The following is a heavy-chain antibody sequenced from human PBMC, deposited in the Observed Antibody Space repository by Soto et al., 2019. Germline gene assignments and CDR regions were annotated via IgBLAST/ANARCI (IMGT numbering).Heavy chain of an antibody. Sequence: SETLSLTCAVYGGSFSGYYWSWIRQPPGQGLEWIGEINHSGSTNYNPSLKSRVTISVETSKNQFSLKMSPVNAADTAVYYCARIGAARKYYYYYGMEVWCQGPSVT. CDR2: INHSGST. D-gene: IGHD2-15*01. CDR1: GGSFSGYY. CDR3: ARIGAARKYYYYYGMEV. V-gene: IGHV4-34*01. J-gene: IGHJ6*02.